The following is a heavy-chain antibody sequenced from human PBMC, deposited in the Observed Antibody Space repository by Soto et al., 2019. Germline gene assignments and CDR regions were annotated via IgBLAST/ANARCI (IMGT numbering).Heavy chain of an antibody. CDR1: GFTFISYA. J-gene: IGHJ4*02. D-gene: IGHD3-9*01. CDR3: AKVLTGYYYYFEY. Sequence: WGSLRLSCAASGFTFISYAIIFFRHSPGKGLEWVSGVGGSGENTYYADSVKGRFTISRDNSKNTVYLQISSLRAEDTAVYYCAKVLTGYYYYFEYWGQGTLVTVSS. CDR2: VGGSGENT. V-gene: IGHV3-23*01.